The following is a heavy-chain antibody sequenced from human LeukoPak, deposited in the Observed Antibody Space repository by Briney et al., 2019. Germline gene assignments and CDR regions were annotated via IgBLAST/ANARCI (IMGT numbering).Heavy chain of an antibody. J-gene: IGHJ4*02. CDR2: IYYSGST. Sequence: SETLSLTCTVSGGSFSSYYWSWIRQPPGKGLEWIGYIYYSGSTNYNPSLKSRVTISVDTSKNQFSLKLSSVTAADTAVYYCARDRVYYDSSGYYHQFDYWGQGTLVTVSS. CDR1: GGSFSSYY. D-gene: IGHD3-22*01. V-gene: IGHV4-59*01. CDR3: ARDRVYYDSSGYYHQFDY.